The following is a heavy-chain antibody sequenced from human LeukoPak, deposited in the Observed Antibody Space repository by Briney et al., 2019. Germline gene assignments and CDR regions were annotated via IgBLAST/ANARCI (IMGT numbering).Heavy chain of an antibody. V-gene: IGHV1-8*01. CDR2: MNPHSGNT. Sequence: ASVKVSCKASGYTFSSNDINWVRQATGQGLEWMGWMNPHSGNTGYAQKFQGRDTITRNSSISTAYMELSSLRSEDTAVYYCARGTSTWYEDCWGQGTLVTVSS. D-gene: IGHD6-13*01. CDR3: ARGTSTWYEDC. CDR1: GYTFSSND. J-gene: IGHJ4*02.